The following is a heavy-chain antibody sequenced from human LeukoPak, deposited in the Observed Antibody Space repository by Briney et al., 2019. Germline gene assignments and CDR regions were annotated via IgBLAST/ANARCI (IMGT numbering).Heavy chain of an antibody. V-gene: IGHV3-30*03. CDR1: GFTFRSYG. Sequence: GGSLRLSCAASGFTFRSYGMHWVRQAPGKGLEWMAAISYDGTNKYYADSVKGRFTISRDNSKNTLDLQMNSLRAEDTAVYYCASDYGDYGGTYGFDYWGQGTLVTVSS. CDR2: ISYDGTNK. J-gene: IGHJ4*02. D-gene: IGHD4-17*01. CDR3: ASDYGDYGGTYGFDY.